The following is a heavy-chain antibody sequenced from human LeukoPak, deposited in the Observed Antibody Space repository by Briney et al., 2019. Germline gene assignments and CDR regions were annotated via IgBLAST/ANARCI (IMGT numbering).Heavy chain of an antibody. V-gene: IGHV3-23*01. CDR1: GFTFSSYA. Sequence: GGALRLSCAASGFTFSSYAMSWVRQAPGKGLEWVSAISGSGGSTYYADSVKGRFTISRDNAKNSLYLQMNSLRAEDTAVYYCARDHFGTGGYFDYWGQGTLVTVSS. J-gene: IGHJ4*02. CDR3: ARDHFGTGGYFDY. D-gene: IGHD1/OR15-1a*01. CDR2: ISGSGGST.